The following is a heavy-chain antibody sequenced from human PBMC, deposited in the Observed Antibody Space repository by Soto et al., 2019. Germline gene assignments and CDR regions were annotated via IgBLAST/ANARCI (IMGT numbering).Heavy chain of an antibody. CDR2: IYPGDYDT. CDR1: GYSFTSYW. Sequence: GEALKISCKGSGYSFTSYWIGWVRQMPGKGLEWMWIIYPGDYDTRYNTSFQSHATTSDAKSISTAYLQWSSLKASATAMYYCARHSPRADIVVVPAAIPGYYGMDVWGQGTTVTVSS. D-gene: IGHD2-2*01. V-gene: IGHV5-51*01. J-gene: IGHJ6*02. CDR3: ARHSPRADIVVVPAAIPGYYGMDV.